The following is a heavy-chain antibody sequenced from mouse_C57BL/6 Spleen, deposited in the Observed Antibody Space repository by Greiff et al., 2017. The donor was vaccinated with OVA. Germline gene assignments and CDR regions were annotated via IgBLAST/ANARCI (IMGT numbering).Heavy chain of an antibody. V-gene: IGHV14-4*01. CDR3: TRGCYSRSRYWYFDV. Sequence: VQLQQSGAELVRPGASVKLSCTASGFNIKDDYMHWVKQRPEQGLEWIGWIDPENGDTEYASKFQGKATITADTSSNTAYLQLSSLTSEDTAVYYGTRGCYSRSRYWYFDVWGTGTTVTVSS. J-gene: IGHJ1*03. CDR1: GFNIKDDY. D-gene: IGHD2-12*01. CDR2: IDPENGDT.